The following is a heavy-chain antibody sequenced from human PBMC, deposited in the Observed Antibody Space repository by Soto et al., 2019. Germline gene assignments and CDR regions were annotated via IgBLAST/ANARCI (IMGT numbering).Heavy chain of an antibody. CDR1: GGSISSSSYY. D-gene: IGHD6-6*01. Sequence: PSETLSLTCTVSGGSISSSSYYWGWIRQPPGKGLEWIGSIYYSGSTYYNPSLESRVAISLDTSRSQFSLTLHSVTAADTAIYYCARDRHNNFFDPWGQGTLVTVSS. CDR3: ARDRHNNFFDP. CDR2: IYYSGST. V-gene: IGHV4-39*07. J-gene: IGHJ5*02.